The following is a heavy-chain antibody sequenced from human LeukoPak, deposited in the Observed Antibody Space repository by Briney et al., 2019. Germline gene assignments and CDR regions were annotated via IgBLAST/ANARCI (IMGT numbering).Heavy chain of an antibody. CDR2: IYPGDSDT. V-gene: IGHV5-51*01. Sequence: GESLKISCKDSGHSFTSYWIGWVRQMPGIGLEWMGNIYPGDSDTRYSPSIQGQVTISADKSISTASLQWSSLKASDTAVYYCASGSGYGANWFDSWGQGTLVTVSS. D-gene: IGHD5-12*01. J-gene: IGHJ5*01. CDR1: GHSFTSYW. CDR3: ASGSGYGANWFDS.